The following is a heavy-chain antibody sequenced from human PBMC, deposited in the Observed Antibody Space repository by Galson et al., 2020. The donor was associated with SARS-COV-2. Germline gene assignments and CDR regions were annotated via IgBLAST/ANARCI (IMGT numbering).Heavy chain of an antibody. V-gene: IGHV4-30-4*01. CDR1: GGSISRGDYY. J-gene: IGHJ4*02. CDR2: IYYSGST. Sequence: SETLSLTCTVSGGSISRGDYYWSWIRQPPGKGLEWIGYIYYSGSTYYSPSLKSRVLISVDTSKNQFSLRLRSVTAADTAVYYCASVRVVTIFGVVTNPNVDYGGQGTLVTVSA. D-gene: IGHD3-3*01. CDR3: ASVRVVTIFGVVTNPNVDY.